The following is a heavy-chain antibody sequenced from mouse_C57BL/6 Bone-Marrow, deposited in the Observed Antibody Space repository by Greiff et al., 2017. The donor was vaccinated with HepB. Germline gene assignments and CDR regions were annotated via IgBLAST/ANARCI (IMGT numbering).Heavy chain of an antibody. Sequence: EVKLVESGPGLVKPSQSLSLTCSVTGYSITSGYYWNWIRQFPGNKLEWMGYISYDGSNNYNPSLKNRISITRDTSKNQFFLKLNSVTTEDTATYYCARRYYYGSSPFDYWGQGTTLTVSS. CDR3: ARRYYYGSSPFDY. J-gene: IGHJ2*01. CDR1: GYSITSGYY. CDR2: ISYDGSN. V-gene: IGHV3-6*01. D-gene: IGHD1-1*01.